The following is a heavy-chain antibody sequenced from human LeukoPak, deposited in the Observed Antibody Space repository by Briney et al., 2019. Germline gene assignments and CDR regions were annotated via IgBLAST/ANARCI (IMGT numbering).Heavy chain of an antibody. J-gene: IGHJ4*02. CDR3: AKGSSPLGFFDY. V-gene: IGHV3-23*01. CDR2: INGGGDNT. Sequence: GGSLGLSCTASGFAFSIYAISWVRQAPGKGLEWVSAINGGGDNTYYADSVKGRFTISRDNSKNTLCLQMNSVRAEDTAVYYCAKGSSPLGFFDYWGQGTLVTVSS. D-gene: IGHD6-13*01. CDR1: GFAFSIYA.